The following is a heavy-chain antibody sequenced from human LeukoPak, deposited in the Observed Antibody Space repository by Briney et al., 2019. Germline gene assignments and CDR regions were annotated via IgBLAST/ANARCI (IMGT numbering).Heavy chain of an antibody. Sequence: PSETLSLTCIVSGGSVSSPNSYWSWIRQPPGKRLEWIGNVYYIGTTTYNSSLQSRVTISTDTSKNQFSLEVTSVTAADTAVYYCARNTSSSPWFDPWGQGTLVTVSS. CDR2: VYYIGTT. J-gene: IGHJ5*02. CDR1: GGSVSSPNSY. V-gene: IGHV4-61*01. CDR3: ARNTSSSPWFDP. D-gene: IGHD6-6*01.